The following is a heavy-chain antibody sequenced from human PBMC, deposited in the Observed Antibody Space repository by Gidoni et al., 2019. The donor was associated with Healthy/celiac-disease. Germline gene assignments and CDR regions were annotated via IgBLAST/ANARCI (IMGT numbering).Heavy chain of an antibody. CDR2: ISGSGGST. D-gene: IGHD2-2*02. CDR3: AKVGRDIVVVPAAIPYYYFDY. CDR1: GFTFSSYA. V-gene: IGHV3-23*01. Sequence: EVQLLESGGGLVQPGGSLILSCAASGFTFSSYAMSWVRQAPGKGLEWVSAISGSGGSTYYADSVKGRFTISRDNSKNTLYLQMNSLRAEDTAVYYCAKVGRDIVVVPAAIPYYYFDYWGQGTLVTVSS. J-gene: IGHJ4*02.